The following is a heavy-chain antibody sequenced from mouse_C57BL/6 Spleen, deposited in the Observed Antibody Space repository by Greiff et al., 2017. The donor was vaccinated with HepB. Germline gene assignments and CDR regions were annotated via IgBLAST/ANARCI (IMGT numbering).Heavy chain of an antibody. V-gene: IGHV5-9*01. J-gene: IGHJ2*01. CDR2: ISGGGGNT. Sequence: DVHLVESGGGLVKPGGSLKLSCAASGFTFSSYTMSWVRQTPEKRLEWVATISGGGGNTYYPDSVKGRFTISRDNAKNTLYLQMSSLRSEDTALYYCARLRHYFDYWGKGTTLTVSS. CDR3: ARLRHYFDY. CDR1: GFTFSSYT.